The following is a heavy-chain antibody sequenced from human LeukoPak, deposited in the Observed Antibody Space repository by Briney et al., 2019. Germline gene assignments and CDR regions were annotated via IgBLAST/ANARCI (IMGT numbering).Heavy chain of an antibody. D-gene: IGHD3-3*01. V-gene: IGHV1-2*02. CDR1: GYTFTGYY. Sequence: ASVKVSCKASGYTFTGYYTHWVRQAPGQGLEWMGWINPNSGGTNYAQKFQGRVTMTRDTSISTAYMELSRLRSDDTAVYYCARDPTSGYYTYYFDYWGQGTLVTVSS. J-gene: IGHJ4*02. CDR3: ARDPTSGYYTYYFDY. CDR2: INPNSGGT.